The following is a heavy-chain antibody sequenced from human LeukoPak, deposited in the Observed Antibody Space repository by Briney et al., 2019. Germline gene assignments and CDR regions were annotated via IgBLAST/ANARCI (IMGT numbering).Heavy chain of an antibody. Sequence: SETLSLTCTVPGGSIGSYHWNWIRQASGKGLEWIGIVFNNGGTKHNPSLKSRVAISVDTSKNQFALKLTSVTAADTAVYYCVASYGGYVLDYWGQGALVIVSS. CDR3: VASYGGYVLDY. CDR2: VFNNGGT. CDR1: GGSIGSYH. D-gene: IGHD5-12*01. V-gene: IGHV4-59*01. J-gene: IGHJ4*02.